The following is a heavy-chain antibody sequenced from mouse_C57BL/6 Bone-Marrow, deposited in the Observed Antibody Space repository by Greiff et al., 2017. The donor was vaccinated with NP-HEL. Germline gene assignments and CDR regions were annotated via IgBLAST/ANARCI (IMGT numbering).Heavy chain of an antibody. V-gene: IGHV1-7*01. D-gene: IGHD2-5*01. J-gene: IGHJ4*01. CDR2: INPSSGYT. CDR3: ARARSYYSNYPYYDAMDY. Sequence: QVQLQQSGAELAKPGASVKLSCKASGYTFTSYWMHWVKQRPGQGLEWIGYINPSSGYTKYNQKFKDKATLTADKSSSTAYMQLSSLTYEHSAVYYCARARSYYSNYPYYDAMDYWGQGTSVTVSS. CDR1: GYTFTSYW.